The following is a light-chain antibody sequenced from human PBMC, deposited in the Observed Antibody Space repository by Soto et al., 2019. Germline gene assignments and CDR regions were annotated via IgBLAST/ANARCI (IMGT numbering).Light chain of an antibody. CDR1: QSVSSSY. CDR2: GAS. Sequence: EIVLTQSPGTLSLSPGERATLSCRASQSVSSSYLAWYQQKPGQAPRLLIYGASGRATGIPDRFSGSGSGTDFTLTLSRLEPEDFAVYYCQQYRSSPLFTFGPGTKVDIK. J-gene: IGKJ3*01. V-gene: IGKV3-20*01. CDR3: QQYRSSPLFT.